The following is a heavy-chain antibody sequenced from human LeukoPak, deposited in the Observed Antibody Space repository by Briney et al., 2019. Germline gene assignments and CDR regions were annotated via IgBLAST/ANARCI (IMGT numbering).Heavy chain of an antibody. D-gene: IGHD2-21*02. Sequence: PGGSLRLSCAASTFTFSNAWMSWVRQAPGKGLEWVAVIPYERNDDYHADSVKGRFTISRDNSKNTLYLQMNSLRPDDTAIYFCAAAYCVGDCYPTYFDYWGQGTLVTVSS. J-gene: IGHJ4*02. CDR3: AAAYCVGDCYPTYFDY. CDR2: IPYERNDD. CDR1: TFTFSNAW. V-gene: IGHV3-30-3*01.